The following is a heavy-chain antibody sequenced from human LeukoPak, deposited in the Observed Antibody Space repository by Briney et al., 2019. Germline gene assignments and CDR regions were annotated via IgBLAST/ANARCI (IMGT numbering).Heavy chain of an antibody. CDR3: AKDNLGYFDY. V-gene: IGHV3-9*01. CDR2: ISWNSGSI. J-gene: IGHJ4*02. Sequence: TGGSLRLSCAASGFIFGDYAMHWVRQAPGKGLEWVSGISWNSGSIGYADSVKGRFTISRDNAKNSLYLQMNSLRAEDTALYYCAKDNLGYFDYWGQGTLVTVSS. D-gene: IGHD3-16*01. CDR1: GFIFGDYA.